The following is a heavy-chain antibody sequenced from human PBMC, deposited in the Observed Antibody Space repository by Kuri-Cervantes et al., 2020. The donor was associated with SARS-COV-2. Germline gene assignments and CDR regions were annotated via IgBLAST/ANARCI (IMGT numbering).Heavy chain of an antibody. Sequence: SETLSLTCTVSGGSISSSSYYWSWIRQPPGKGLEWIGEINHSGSTNYNPSLKSRVTISVDTSKNQFSLKLSSVTAADTAVYYCARVRRGYGDYILDWFDPWGQGTLVTVSS. CDR1: GGSISSSSYY. V-gene: IGHV4-39*07. CDR3: ARVRRGYGDYILDWFDP. CDR2: INHSGST. D-gene: IGHD4-17*01. J-gene: IGHJ5*02.